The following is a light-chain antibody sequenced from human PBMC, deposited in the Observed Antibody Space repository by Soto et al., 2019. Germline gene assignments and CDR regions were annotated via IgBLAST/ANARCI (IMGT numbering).Light chain of an antibody. CDR1: SSNIGAGYD. V-gene: IGLV1-40*01. Sequence: QSALTQPPSVSGAPGQRVTISCTGSSSNIGAGYDVHWYQQLPGTAPKLLIYGNSNRPSGVTDRFSGSKSGTSASLAITGLQAEDEADYYCQSYDSSLSGSSVFGGGTKVTVL. CDR2: GNS. CDR3: QSYDSSLSGSSV. J-gene: IGLJ2*01.